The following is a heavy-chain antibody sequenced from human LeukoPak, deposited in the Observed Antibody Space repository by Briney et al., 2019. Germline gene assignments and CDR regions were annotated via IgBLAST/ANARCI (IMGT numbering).Heavy chain of an antibody. CDR3: ARGNGYSYNQPFDY. CDR2: IYYSGST. D-gene: IGHD5-18*01. V-gene: IGHV4-59*12. CDR1: GGSISSYY. J-gene: IGHJ4*02. Sequence: PSETLSLTCTVSGGSISSYYWSWIRQPPGKGLEWIGYIYYSGSTNYNPSLKSRVTISVDTSKNQFSLKLSSVTAADTAVYYCARGNGYSYNQPFDYWGQGTLVTVSS.